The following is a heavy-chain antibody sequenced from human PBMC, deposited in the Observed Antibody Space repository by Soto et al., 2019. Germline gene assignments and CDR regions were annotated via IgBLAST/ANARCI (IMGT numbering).Heavy chain of an antibody. CDR2: VSTNGAT. CDR1: DDFISSYY. J-gene: IGHJ4*02. CDR3: ARADYEILTGSYAMDV. D-gene: IGHD3-9*01. Sequence: SETLSLTCTVSDDFISSYYWNWIRQPAGKGLEWIGRVSTNGATNYNPSLESRVTMSVDTSKNQFSLKLTSVTAADTAVYFCARADYEILTGSYAMDVWGQGTLVTVSS. V-gene: IGHV4-4*07.